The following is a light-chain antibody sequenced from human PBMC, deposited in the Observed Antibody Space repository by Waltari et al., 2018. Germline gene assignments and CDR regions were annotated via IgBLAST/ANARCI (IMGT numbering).Light chain of an antibody. CDR3: QQANSFPIT. CDR2: GTS. V-gene: IGKV1-12*01. CDR1: QGISRW. J-gene: IGKJ5*01. Sequence: DIQMTQSPSSVSASVGDRVTITCRASQGISRWLAWYQQKPGKAPKLLIYGTSNLPSGVPSRFSGSGSATHFTLTVSSLQPEDFAIYYCQQANSFPITFGQGTRLEIK.